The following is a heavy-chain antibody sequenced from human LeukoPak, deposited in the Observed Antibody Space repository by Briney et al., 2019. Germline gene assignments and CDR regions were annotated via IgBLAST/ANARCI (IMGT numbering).Heavy chain of an antibody. Sequence: SQTLSLTCTVPGGSISSGSYYWSWIRQPAGKGLEWIGRIYTSGSTNYNPSLKSRVTISVDTSKNQFSLKLSSVTAADTAVYYCARGPYDFWSGYTQGFDYWGQGTLVTVSS. CDR2: IYTSGST. J-gene: IGHJ4*02. V-gene: IGHV4-61*02. D-gene: IGHD3-3*01. CDR1: GGSISSGSYY. CDR3: ARGPYDFWSGYTQGFDY.